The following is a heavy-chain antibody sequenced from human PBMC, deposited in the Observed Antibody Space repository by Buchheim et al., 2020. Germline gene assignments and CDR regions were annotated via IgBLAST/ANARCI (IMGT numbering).Heavy chain of an antibody. CDR3: ARGALFKYYDCWSGPFDY. V-gene: IGHV4-34*01. J-gene: IGHJ4*02. Sequence: QVQLQQWGAGLLKPSETLSLTCAVYGGSFSGYYWSWIRQPPGKGLEWIGEINHSGSTNYNPSLKSRVTISVDTSKNQFSLKLSSVTAADTAVYYCARGALFKYYDCWSGPFDYWGQGTL. D-gene: IGHD3-3*01. CDR1: GGSFSGYY. CDR2: INHSGST.